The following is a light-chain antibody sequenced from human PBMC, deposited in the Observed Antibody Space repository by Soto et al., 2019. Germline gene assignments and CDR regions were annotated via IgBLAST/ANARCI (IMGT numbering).Light chain of an antibody. Sequence: EIVMTQSPATLSASPGERATLSCRASQSVSNNLAWYQQKPGQAPRLLIFGASTRATDIPVRFSGTGYGRQFTLTISSLQSEDFAVYYCQQYGSSPQTFGQGTKVDIK. CDR1: QSVSNN. CDR2: GAS. CDR3: QQYGSSPQT. J-gene: IGKJ1*01. V-gene: IGKV3-15*01.